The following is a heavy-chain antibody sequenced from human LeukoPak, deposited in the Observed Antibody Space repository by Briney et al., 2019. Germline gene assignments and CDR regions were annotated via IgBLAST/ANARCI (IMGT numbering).Heavy chain of an antibody. CDR3: ASATTYSIDD. J-gene: IGHJ4*01. CDR1: GGSVSSSFYS. CDR2: MYYSGSA. D-gene: IGHD5-12*01. Sequence: PSETLSLTCNVSGGSVSSSFYSWGWIRQPPGKGVEWIGSMYYSGSAHKNLSRKSRITMSVHTSKNHFSLKLSSVSAADTAIYFCASATTYSIDDWGQGTLVTVSS. V-gene: IGHV4-39*01.